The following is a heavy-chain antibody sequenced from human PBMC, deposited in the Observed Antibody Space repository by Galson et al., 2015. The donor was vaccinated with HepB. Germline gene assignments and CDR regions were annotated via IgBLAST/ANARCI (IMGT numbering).Heavy chain of an antibody. CDR1: GFTFSSYS. CDR3: ARVAYLGRCSSTSCSNGHRGRQYYYYMDV. Sequence: SLRLSCAASGFTFSSYSMNWVRQAPGKGLEWVSSISSSSSYIYYADSVKGRFTISRDNAKNSLYLQMNNLRAEDTAVYYCARVAYLGRCSSTSCSNGHRGRQYYYYMDVWGKGTTVTVSS. V-gene: IGHV3-21*01. J-gene: IGHJ6*03. CDR2: ISSSSSYI. D-gene: IGHD2-2*01.